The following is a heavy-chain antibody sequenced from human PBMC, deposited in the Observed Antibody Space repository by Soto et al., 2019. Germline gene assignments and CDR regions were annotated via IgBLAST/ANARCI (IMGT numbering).Heavy chain of an antibody. CDR3: ARKRRDSSSWYNWFDP. CDR2: MNPNSGNT. J-gene: IGHJ5*02. V-gene: IGHV1-8*01. D-gene: IGHD6-13*01. Sequence: QVQLVQSGAEVKKPGASVKVSCKASGYTFTSYDINWVRQATGQGLEWMGWMNPNSGNTGSAQKFQGRVTMTRNTSITTAYMELSSLRSEDTAVXYCARKRRDSSSWYNWFDPWGQGTLVTVSS. CDR1: GYTFTSYD.